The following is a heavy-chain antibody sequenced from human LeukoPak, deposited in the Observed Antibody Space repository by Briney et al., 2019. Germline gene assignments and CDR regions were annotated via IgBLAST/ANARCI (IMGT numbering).Heavy chain of an antibody. D-gene: IGHD5-12*01. J-gene: IGHJ4*02. Sequence: GGSLRLSCAASGFTFDDYAMHWVRQAPGKGLEWVLGISWNSGSIGYADSVKGRFTISRDNAKNSLYLQMNSLRAEDTALYYCARGHSGYDYWGQGTLVTVSS. CDR2: ISWNSGSI. CDR1: GFTFDDYA. V-gene: IGHV3-9*01. CDR3: ARGHSGYDY.